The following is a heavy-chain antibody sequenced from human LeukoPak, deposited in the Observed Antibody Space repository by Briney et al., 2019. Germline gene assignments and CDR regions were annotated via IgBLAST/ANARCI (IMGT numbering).Heavy chain of an antibody. CDR2: IIPILGIA. V-gene: IGHV1-69*04. J-gene: IGHJ4*02. D-gene: IGHD6-19*01. CDR3: ARDVVNEVAGTVGFDH. CDR1: GGTFSSYA. Sequence: ASVKVSCKASGGTFSSYAISWVRQAPGQGLEWMGRIIPILGIANYAQKFQGRVTITADKSTSTAYMELSSLRSEDTAVYYCARDVVNEVAGTVGFDHWGQGTLVTVSS.